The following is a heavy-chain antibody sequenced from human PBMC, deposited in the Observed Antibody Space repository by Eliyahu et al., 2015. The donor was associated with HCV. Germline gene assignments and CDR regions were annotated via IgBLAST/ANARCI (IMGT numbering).Heavy chain of an antibody. Sequence: QVQLQESGPGLVKPSQTLSLTCTVSGGSISSGGYYXSWIRQHPGKGLEWIGYIYYSGSTYYNPSLKSRVTISVDTSKNQFSLKLSSVTAADTAVYYCARARVDSSGYYYYYYGMDVWGQGTTVTVSS. D-gene: IGHD3-22*01. V-gene: IGHV4-31*03. J-gene: IGHJ6*02. CDR1: GGSISSGGYY. CDR2: IYYSGST. CDR3: ARARVDSSGYYYYYYGMDV.